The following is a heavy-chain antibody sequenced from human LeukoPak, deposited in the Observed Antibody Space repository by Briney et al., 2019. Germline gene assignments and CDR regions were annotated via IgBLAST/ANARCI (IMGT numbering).Heavy chain of an antibody. D-gene: IGHD5-24*01. J-gene: IGHJ5*02. CDR3: ARLEMATIYNWFDP. CDR2: IIPILGIA. V-gene: IGHV1-69*04. Sequence: SVKVSCKTSGYTFATYDISWVRQAPGQRLEWMGRIIPILGIANYAQKFQGRVTITADKSTSTAYMELSSLRSEDTAVYYCARLEMATIYNWFDPWGQGTLVTVSS. CDR1: GYTFATYD.